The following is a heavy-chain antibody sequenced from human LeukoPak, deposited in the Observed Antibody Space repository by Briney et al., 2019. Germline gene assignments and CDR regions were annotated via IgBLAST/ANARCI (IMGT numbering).Heavy chain of an antibody. CDR1: GGSISSYY. CDR2: IYYSGST. J-gene: IGHJ5*02. CDR3: ARRRYSSSWGFDP. Sequence: SETLSLTCTVSGGSISSYYWSWIRQPPGKGLEWIGYIYYSGSTNYNPSLKSRVTISVDTSKNQFSLKLSSVTAADTAVYYCARRRYSSSWGFDPWGQGTLVTVSS. D-gene: IGHD6-13*01. V-gene: IGHV4-59*08.